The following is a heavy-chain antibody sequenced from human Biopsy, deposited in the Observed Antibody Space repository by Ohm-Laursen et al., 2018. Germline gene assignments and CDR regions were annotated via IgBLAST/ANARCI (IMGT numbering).Heavy chain of an antibody. CDR3: GRAVRNQLLTDP. Sequence: ASVKVSCKASGYTFTSYDITWVRQASGQRPEWIGWLNPVSGNSNFGQKFRGRVTVTSDTSISTAYMELSGLTSDDTATYYCGRAVRNQLLTDPWGQGTLVTVTS. D-gene: IGHD1-7*01. V-gene: IGHV1-8*01. J-gene: IGHJ5*02. CDR1: GYTFTSYD. CDR2: LNPVSGNS.